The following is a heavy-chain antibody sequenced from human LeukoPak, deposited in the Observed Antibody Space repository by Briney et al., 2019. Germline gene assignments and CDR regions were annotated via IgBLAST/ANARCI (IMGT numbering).Heavy chain of an antibody. Sequence: ASVKVSCKASGYTFTSYDINWVRQAPGQGLEWMGWISAYNGNTNYAQKLQGRVTMTTDTSTSTAYMELRSLRSDDTAVYYCAREPRGSYDSSGYSDYWGQGTLVTVSS. CDR2: ISAYNGNT. CDR1: GYTFTSYD. CDR3: AREPRGSYDSSGYSDY. J-gene: IGHJ4*02. V-gene: IGHV1-18*01. D-gene: IGHD3-22*01.